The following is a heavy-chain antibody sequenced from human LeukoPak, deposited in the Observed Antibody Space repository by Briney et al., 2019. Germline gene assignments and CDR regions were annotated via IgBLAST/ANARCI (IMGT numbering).Heavy chain of an antibody. Sequence: PSETLSLTCAVYGGSFSGYYWSWIRQPPGKGLEWIGEINHSGSTNYNPSLKSRVTISVDTSKNQFSLKLSSVTAADTAVYYCARPSKEPLLLWFRKEYYFDYWGQGTLVTVS. D-gene: IGHD3-10*01. V-gene: IGHV4-34*01. J-gene: IGHJ4*02. CDR3: ARPSKEPLLLWFRKEYYFDY. CDR2: INHSGST. CDR1: GGSFSGYY.